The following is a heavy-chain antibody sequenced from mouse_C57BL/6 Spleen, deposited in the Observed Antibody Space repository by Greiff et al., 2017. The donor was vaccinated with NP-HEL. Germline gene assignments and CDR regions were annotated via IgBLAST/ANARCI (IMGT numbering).Heavy chain of an antibody. CDR2: IYPGDGDT. CDR3: ARGSTYRYFDV. J-gene: IGHJ1*03. CDR1: GYAFSSSW. Sequence: VHLVESGPELVKPGASVKISCKASGYAFSSSWMNWVKQRPGKGLEWIGRIYPGDGDTNYNGKFKGKATLTADKSSSTAYMQLSSLTSEDSAVYFCARGSTYRYFDVWGTGTTVTVSS. D-gene: IGHD5-1*01. V-gene: IGHV1-82*01.